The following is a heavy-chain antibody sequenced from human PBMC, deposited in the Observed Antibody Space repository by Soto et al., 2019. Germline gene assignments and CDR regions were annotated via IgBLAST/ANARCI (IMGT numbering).Heavy chain of an antibody. CDR1: GFSLSTRGVA. J-gene: IGHJ4*02. CDR2: TYWDEDK. Sequence: QITLKESGPTLVKPTQTLTLTCTFSGFSLSTRGVAVGWIRQPPGKALEGLALTYWDEDKWYSPSLKSRPTTTXDXXNNQVVLTMTNMDPVDTATYYCANRLRGYAYYFDSWGQGTLVTVSS. D-gene: IGHD5-12*01. CDR3: ANRLRGYAYYFDS. V-gene: IGHV2-5*02.